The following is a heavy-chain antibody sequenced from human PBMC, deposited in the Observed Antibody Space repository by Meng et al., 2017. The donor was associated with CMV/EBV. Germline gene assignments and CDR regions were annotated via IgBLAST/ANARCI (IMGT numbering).Heavy chain of an antibody. D-gene: IGHD3-22*01. V-gene: IGHV3-53*01. Sequence: GESLKISCAASGFTVSSNYMSWVRQAPGKGLEWVSVIYSGGSTYHADSVKGRFTISRDNSKNTLYLQMNSLRAEDTAVYYCARMGHQEGITMIVVPHTGGYFDYWGQGTLVTVSS. CDR1: GFTVSSNY. CDR3: ARMGHQEGITMIVVPHTGGYFDY. CDR2: IYSGGST. J-gene: IGHJ4*02.